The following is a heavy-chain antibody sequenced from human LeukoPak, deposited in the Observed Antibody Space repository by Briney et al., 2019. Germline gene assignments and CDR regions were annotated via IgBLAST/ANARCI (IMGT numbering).Heavy chain of an antibody. Sequence: GGSLRLSCVGSGFSFSGYSMTWVRQAPDMGLEWVSSISSGKSFIYYASSVRGRFTISRDNSKNTLYLQMNSLRAEDTALYYCAKDGLYYDGTEHVYYFDSWGQGTLVTVSS. CDR1: GFSFSGYS. J-gene: IGHJ4*02. CDR2: ISSGKSFI. D-gene: IGHD3-16*01. V-gene: IGHV3-21*04. CDR3: AKDGLYYDGTEHVYYFDS.